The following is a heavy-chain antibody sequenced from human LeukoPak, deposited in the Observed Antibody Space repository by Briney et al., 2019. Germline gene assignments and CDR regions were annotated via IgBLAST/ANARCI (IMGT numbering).Heavy chain of an antibody. CDR3: AKGYYEGPRYYYYYGMDV. CDR2: IRYDGGNN. J-gene: IGHJ6*02. CDR1: GFTFSGYG. Sequence: GGSLRLSCAASGFTFSGYGMHWVRQAPGRGLEWVAFIRYDGGNNYYADSVKGRFTISRDNSKNTLYLQMNSLRAKDTAVYYCAKGYYEGPRYYYYYGMDVWGQGTTVTVSS. V-gene: IGHV3-30*02. D-gene: IGHD2/OR15-2a*01.